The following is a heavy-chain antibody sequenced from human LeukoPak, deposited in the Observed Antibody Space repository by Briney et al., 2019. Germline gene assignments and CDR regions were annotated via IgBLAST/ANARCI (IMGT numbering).Heavy chain of an antibody. J-gene: IGHJ6*02. CDR1: GYTFTGYY. CDR3: ARDDYGDYSYYYGMDV. D-gene: IGHD4-17*01. Sequence: GASVTVSCKASGYTFTGYYMHWVRQAPGQGLEWMGWINPNSGGTNYAQKFEGRVTMTSDTSISTAYMELSRLRSDDTAVYYCARDDYGDYSYYYGMDVWGQGTTVTVSS. CDR2: INPNSGGT. V-gene: IGHV1-2*02.